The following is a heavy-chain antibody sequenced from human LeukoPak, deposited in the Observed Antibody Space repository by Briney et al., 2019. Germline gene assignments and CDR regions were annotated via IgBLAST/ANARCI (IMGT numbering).Heavy chain of an antibody. Sequence: GGSLRLSCAASGFTFSSYWLSWVRQAPGKGLEWVANIKQDGSEKYYVDSVKGRFTISRDNAKSSLHLQMNSLRAEDTAVYYCARGASGIQLWFFDPWGQGTLVTVPS. CDR3: ARGASGIQLWFFDP. CDR2: IKQDGSEK. J-gene: IGHJ5*02. V-gene: IGHV3-7*01. D-gene: IGHD5-18*01. CDR1: GFTFSSYW.